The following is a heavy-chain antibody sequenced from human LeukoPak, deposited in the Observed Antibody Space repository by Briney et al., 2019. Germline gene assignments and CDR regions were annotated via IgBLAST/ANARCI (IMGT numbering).Heavy chain of an antibody. D-gene: IGHD3-22*01. CDR3: ARRTYFYDSSGYYFDY. CDR1: GGSISSYY. CDR2: IYYSGST. V-gene: IGHV4-59*01. Sequence: PSETLSLTCTVSGGSISSYYWSWIRQPPGKGLECIGYIYYSGSTNYNPSPKSRVTISVDTSKNQFSLKLSSVTAADTAVYYCARRTYFYDSSGYYFDYWGQGTLVTVSS. J-gene: IGHJ4*02.